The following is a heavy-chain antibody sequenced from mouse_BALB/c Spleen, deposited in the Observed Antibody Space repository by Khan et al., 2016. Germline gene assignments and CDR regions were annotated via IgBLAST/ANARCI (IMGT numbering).Heavy chain of an antibody. D-gene: IGHD1-2*01. Sequence: QIQLVQSGPELKKPGETVKISCKASGYTFTNYGMNWVKQAPGKGLKWMGWINTYTGEPTYADDFKGRFAFSLETSASTAYLQINNLKNEDTATYFCARWGITTATPYYFDYWGQGTTLTVSS. J-gene: IGHJ2*01. CDR1: GYTFTNYG. CDR3: ARWGITTATPYYFDY. V-gene: IGHV9-3-1*01. CDR2: INTYTGEP.